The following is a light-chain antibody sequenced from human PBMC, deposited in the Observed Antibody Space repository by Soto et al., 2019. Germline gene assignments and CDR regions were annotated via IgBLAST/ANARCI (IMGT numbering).Light chain of an antibody. Sequence: EIVLTQSPCTLSLSPWERSTLSFRASQSVSSSYLAWYQQKPGQAPRLLIYGASSRATGIPDRFSGSGSGTDFTLTISRLEPEDFAVYYCQQYGSSPRTFGQGTKVDIK. CDR3: QQYGSSPRT. V-gene: IGKV3-20*01. CDR1: QSVSSSY. J-gene: IGKJ1*01. CDR2: GAS.